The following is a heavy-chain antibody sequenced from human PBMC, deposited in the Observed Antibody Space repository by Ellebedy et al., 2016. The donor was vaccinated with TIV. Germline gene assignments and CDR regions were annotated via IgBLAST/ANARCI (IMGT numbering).Heavy chain of an antibody. CDR2: IRGNTEGGTT. CDR1: DFIFNNAW. J-gene: IGHJ4*02. D-gene: IGHD6-6*01. Sequence: PGWSLRLSCTASDFIFNNAWINWVRQAPGKGLEWVGRIRGNTEGGTTEFAAPVKGRFTISRGDSKNTLNLQMISLKTEDTAVYYCATGLRQYFDYWGQGTLVTVS. CDR3: ATGLRQYFDY. V-gene: IGHV3-15*07.